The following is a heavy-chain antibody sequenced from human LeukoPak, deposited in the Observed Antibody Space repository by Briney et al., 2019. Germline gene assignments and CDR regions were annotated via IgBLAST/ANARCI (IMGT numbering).Heavy chain of an antibody. V-gene: IGHV4-39*07. Sequence: ASETLSLTCTVSGGSISSSSYHWGWIRQPPGKGLEWIGSIYHGGNTYYNPSLKGRLTISMDTSKNQFSLKLSSVTAADTAVYYCARKNYGNPTNWFDPWGQGTLVTVSS. CDR1: GGSISSSSYH. CDR2: IYHGGNT. CDR3: ARKNYGNPTNWFDP. D-gene: IGHD3-10*01. J-gene: IGHJ5*02.